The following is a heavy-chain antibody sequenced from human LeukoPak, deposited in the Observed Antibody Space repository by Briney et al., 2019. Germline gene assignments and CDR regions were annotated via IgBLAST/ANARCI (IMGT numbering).Heavy chain of an antibody. CDR2: IYYSGST. V-gene: IGHV4-59*05. CDR1: GGSISSYY. CDR3: ARHPLTRFDY. Sequence: KPSETLSLTCTVSGGSISSYYWSWIRQPPGKGLEWIGSIYYSGSTYYNPSLKSRVTISVDTSKNQFSLKLSSVTAADTAVYYCARHPLTRFDYWGQGTLVTVSS. D-gene: IGHD1-14*01. J-gene: IGHJ4*02.